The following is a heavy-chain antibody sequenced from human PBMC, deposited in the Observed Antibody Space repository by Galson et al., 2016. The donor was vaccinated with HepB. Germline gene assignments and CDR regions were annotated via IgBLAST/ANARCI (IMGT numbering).Heavy chain of an antibody. D-gene: IGHD3-22*01. CDR3: ARDNSRRENSGYHAFDI. V-gene: IGHV3-33*01. J-gene: IGHJ3*02. CDR1: GFTFASYG. Sequence: SLRLSCAASGFTFASYGMHWVRQAPAKGLEWVAFIWYDGTIKYYADSVKGRFTISRDNAKNALYLQMNSLGAGDTAVFYCARDNSRRENSGYHAFDIWGQGTMVTVSS. CDR2: IWYDGTIK.